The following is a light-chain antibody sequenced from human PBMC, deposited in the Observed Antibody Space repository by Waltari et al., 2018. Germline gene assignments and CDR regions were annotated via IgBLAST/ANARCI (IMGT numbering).Light chain of an antibody. V-gene: IGKV3-20*01. J-gene: IGKJ4*01. CDR1: QSVSRSY. CDR3: QQYGSSPLT. Sequence: CRASQSVSRSYLAWYQQKPGQAPRLLIYGASSRATGIPDRFSGSGSGTDFTLTISRLEPEDFAVYYCQQYGSSPLTFGGGTKVEIK. CDR2: GAS.